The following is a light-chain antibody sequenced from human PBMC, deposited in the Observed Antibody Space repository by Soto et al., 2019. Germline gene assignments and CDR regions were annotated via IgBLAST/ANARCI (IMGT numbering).Light chain of an antibody. Sequence: EIVFTQSPGTLSLSPGVIPTLSCRASQSVRHNYLAWSQQNPGQAPRLLIYGASNRATGIPDMFSGSGSATDFTLTISRLDPEDFAVYFCQQSGTSPLTFGGGTKVDIK. CDR2: GAS. J-gene: IGKJ4*01. V-gene: IGKV3-20*01. CDR3: QQSGTSPLT. CDR1: QSVRHNY.